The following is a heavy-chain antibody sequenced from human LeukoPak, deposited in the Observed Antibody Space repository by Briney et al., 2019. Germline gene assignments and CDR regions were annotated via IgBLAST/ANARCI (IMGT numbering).Heavy chain of an antibody. D-gene: IGHD1-20*01. CDR2: ITSSGSTI. Sequence: GGFLRLSCAASGFTFSSYEMNWVRQAPGKGLEWVSYITSSGSTIYYADSVKGRFTISRDNAKNSLYLQMNSLRAEDTAVYYCASVTGTVFYYYYGMDVWGQGTTVTVSS. J-gene: IGHJ6*02. V-gene: IGHV3-48*03. CDR1: GFTFSSYE. CDR3: ASVTGTVFYYYYGMDV.